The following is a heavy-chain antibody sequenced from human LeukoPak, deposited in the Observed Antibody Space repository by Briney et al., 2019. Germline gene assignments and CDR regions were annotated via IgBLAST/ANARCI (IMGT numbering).Heavy chain of an antibody. Sequence: TLSLTCSVSGGSISSGGYYWSWIRQHPGKGLERIGYVYYSGSTYYTPSLKSRITISVDTSKNQFSLKLSSVTAADTAVYYCAREKTAYYYDSSDSSEGAFDIWGQGTVVTVSS. J-gene: IGHJ3*02. D-gene: IGHD3-22*01. V-gene: IGHV4-31*03. CDR1: GGSISSGGYY. CDR3: AREKTAYYYDSSDSSEGAFDI. CDR2: VYYSGST.